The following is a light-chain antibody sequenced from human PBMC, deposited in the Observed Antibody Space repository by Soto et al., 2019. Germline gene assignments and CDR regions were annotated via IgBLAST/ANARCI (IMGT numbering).Light chain of an antibody. CDR3: SSYTRTSTVV. CDR1: SSDVGGYNH. CDR2: DVS. V-gene: IGLV2-14*01. Sequence: QSALTQPASVSGSPGQSITISCTGTSSDVGGYNHVSWYQQHPGKAPKLMIYDVSDRPSGVSNRFSGSKSGNTASLTISGLQAEDEADYYCSSYTRTSTVVFGGGTKVTVL. J-gene: IGLJ2*01.